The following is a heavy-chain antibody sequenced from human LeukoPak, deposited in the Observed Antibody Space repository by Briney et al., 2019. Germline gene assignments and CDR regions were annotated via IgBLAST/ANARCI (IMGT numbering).Heavy chain of an antibody. CDR1: GFTFDDYG. Sequence: GGSLRLSCAASGFTFDDYGMSWVRQAPGKWLEWVSGINWNGGSTGYADSVKGRFTISRDNAKNSLYLQMNSLRADDMALYYCAKGVGYSYGVAFDIWGQGTMVTVSS. V-gene: IGHV3-20*04. J-gene: IGHJ3*02. D-gene: IGHD5-18*01. CDR2: INWNGGST. CDR3: AKGVGYSYGVAFDI.